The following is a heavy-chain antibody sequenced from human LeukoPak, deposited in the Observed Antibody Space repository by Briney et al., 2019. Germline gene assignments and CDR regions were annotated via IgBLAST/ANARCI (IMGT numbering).Heavy chain of an antibody. V-gene: IGHV3-23*01. CDR2: ISSSGNT. Sequence: GGSLRLSCAASGFTFSRSAMTWVRQTPGKGLDWVSSISSSGNTYYADSLKGGFTISRDNSKKMLYLQMNSLRAEDTAVYYCVRGRISEDGLDFWGQGTLVTVSS. D-gene: IGHD6-13*01. CDR3: VRGRISEDGLDF. J-gene: IGHJ4*02. CDR1: GFTFSRSA.